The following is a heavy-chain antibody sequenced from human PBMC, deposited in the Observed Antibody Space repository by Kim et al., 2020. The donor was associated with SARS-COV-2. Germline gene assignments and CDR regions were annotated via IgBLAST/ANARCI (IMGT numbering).Heavy chain of an antibody. CDR2: T. Sequence: TSPTPSLKGRVTISVATSKKQFSLGLSSVTAADAAVYYCARHLRNWYFDLWGRGTLVTVSS. V-gene: IGHV4-39*01. CDR3: ARHLRNWYFDL. J-gene: IGHJ2*01.